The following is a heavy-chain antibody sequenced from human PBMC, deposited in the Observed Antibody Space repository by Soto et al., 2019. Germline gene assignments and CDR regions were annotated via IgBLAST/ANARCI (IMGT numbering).Heavy chain of an antibody. CDR2: ISSTTNYI. CDR1: GFTFTRYS. Sequence: PGGSLRLSCAASGFTFTRYSMNWVRQAPGKRLEWVSSISSTTNYIYYADSMKGRFTVSRDNAKNSVYLEMNSLSAEDTAVYYCARESEDLTSNFDYCGQGTLVTLSS. V-gene: IGHV3-21*01. J-gene: IGHJ4*02. CDR3: ARESEDLTSNFDY.